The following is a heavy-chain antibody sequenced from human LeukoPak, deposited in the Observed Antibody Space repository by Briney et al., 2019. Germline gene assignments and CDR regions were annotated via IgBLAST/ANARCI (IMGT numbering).Heavy chain of an antibody. CDR2: ISGSGGST. Sequence: GGSLRLSCAASGFTFGSCVMNWVRQAPGKGLEWVSAISGSGGSTSYADSVKGRFTISRDNSKTTLCLQMNSLRAEDTAVYYCAKGVGASYYFDYWGRGTLVTVSS. D-gene: IGHD1-26*01. CDR3: AKGVGASYYFDY. CDR1: GFTFGSCV. J-gene: IGHJ4*02. V-gene: IGHV3-23*01.